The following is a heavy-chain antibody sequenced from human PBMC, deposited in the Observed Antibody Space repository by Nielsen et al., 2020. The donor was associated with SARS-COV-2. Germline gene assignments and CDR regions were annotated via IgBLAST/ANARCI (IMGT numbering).Heavy chain of an antibody. V-gene: IGHV3-21*01. CDR2: ISSSNTYI. D-gene: IGHD5-12*01. CDR3: IRDRDDYSETNAFDI. Sequence: GGSLRLSCAASGFTFSSYSMNWVRQTPGKGLEWVSSISSSNTYIYYTDSVKGRFTISRDTAKNSLFLQMNSLRAEDTAIYYCIRDRDDYSETNAFDIWGQGTMVTVSS. J-gene: IGHJ3*02. CDR1: GFTFSSYS.